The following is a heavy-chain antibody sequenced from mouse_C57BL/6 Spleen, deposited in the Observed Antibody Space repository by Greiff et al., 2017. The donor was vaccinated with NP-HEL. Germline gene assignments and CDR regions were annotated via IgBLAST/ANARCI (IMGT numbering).Heavy chain of an antibody. CDR3: ARGQLRLRSFDY. D-gene: IGHD3-2*02. CDR1: GYTFTSYW. J-gene: IGHJ2*01. V-gene: IGHV1-64*01. CDR2: IHPNSGST. Sequence: QVQLKQPGAELVKPGASVKLSCKASGYTFTSYWMHWVKQRPGQGLEWIGMIHPNSGSTNYNEKFKSKATLTVDKSSSTAYMQLSSLTSEDSAVYYCARGQLRLRSFDYWGQGTTLTVSS.